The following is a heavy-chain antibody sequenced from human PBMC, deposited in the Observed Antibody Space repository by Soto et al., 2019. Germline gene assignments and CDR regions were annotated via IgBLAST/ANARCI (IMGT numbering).Heavy chain of an antibody. D-gene: IGHD3-22*01. Sequence: LGESLRISCKASGYSFTSFWIAWVRQMPGKGLEWMGIIYPGDSITTYSPSFQGQVTISADKSISTVYLQWNILKASDTAMYYCARPGSSSYASPFDYWVQGTLVTVSS. CDR3: ARPGSSSYASPFDY. CDR2: IYPGDSIT. J-gene: IGHJ4*02. V-gene: IGHV5-51*01. CDR1: GYSFTSFW.